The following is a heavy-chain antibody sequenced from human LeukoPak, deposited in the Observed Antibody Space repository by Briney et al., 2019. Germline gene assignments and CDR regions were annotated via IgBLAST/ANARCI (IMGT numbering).Heavy chain of an antibody. J-gene: IGHJ6*02. Sequence: PGGSLRLSCAASGFTVSSNYMSWVRQAPGKGLEWVSVIFGGGSTYYADSVKGRFTISRDNSKNTLYIQMNSLRAEDTAVYYCARVGLFSSRDGMDVWGQGTTVTVS. CDR2: IFGGGST. V-gene: IGHV3-53*01. CDR1: GFTVSSNY. CDR3: ARVGLFSSRDGMDV. D-gene: IGHD6-13*01.